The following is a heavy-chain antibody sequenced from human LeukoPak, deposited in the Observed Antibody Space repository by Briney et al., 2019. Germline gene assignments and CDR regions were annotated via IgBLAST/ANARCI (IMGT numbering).Heavy chain of an antibody. CDR1: GFTFSSCA. J-gene: IGHJ4*02. CDR2: ISGSGAST. V-gene: IGHV3-23*01. D-gene: IGHD6-13*01. Sequence: GGSLRLSCAASGFTFSSCAMSWVRQAPGKGLEWVSGISGSGASTYYADSVKGRFTISRDNSKNKLYLQTNSLRAEDTAVYYCAKSVRYSSNLYDYWGQGTLVTVSS. CDR3: AKSVRYSSNLYDY.